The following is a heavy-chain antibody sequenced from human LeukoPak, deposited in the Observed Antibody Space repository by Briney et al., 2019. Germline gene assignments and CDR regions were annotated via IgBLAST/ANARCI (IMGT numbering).Heavy chain of an antibody. J-gene: IGHJ4*02. CDR1: RFTFSNYW. V-gene: IGHV3-7*03. Sequence: GGSLRLSCAASRFTFSNYWMTWVRQAPGKGLEWVANINQDGTKKSYVESVKGRFTISRDNAKNSLYLQMNSLRADDTGVYYCASQPAAADVDYWGQGALVTVSS. CDR3: ASQPAAADVDY. CDR2: INQDGTKK. D-gene: IGHD2-2*01.